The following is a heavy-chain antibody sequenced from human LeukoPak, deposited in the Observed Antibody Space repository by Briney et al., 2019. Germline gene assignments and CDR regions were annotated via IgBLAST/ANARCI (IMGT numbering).Heavy chain of an antibody. CDR1: GYTFTSYD. J-gene: IGHJ6*03. D-gene: IGHD6-6*01. V-gene: IGHV1-8*01. CDR2: MNPNSGNT. CDR3: ARGCTQLVDLPEYDYYYYMDV. Sequence: ASVKVSCKASGYTFTSYDINWVRQATGQGLEWMGWMNPNSGNTGYAQKFQGRVTMTRNTSISTAYMELSSLRSEDTAVYYCARGCTQLVDLPEYDYYYYMDVWGKGTTVTVSS.